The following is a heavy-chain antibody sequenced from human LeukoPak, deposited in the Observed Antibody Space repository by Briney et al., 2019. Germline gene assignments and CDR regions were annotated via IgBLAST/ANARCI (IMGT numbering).Heavy chain of an antibody. V-gene: IGHV3-7*01. J-gene: IGHJ4*02. CDR2: MKRDGSEI. Sequence: HAGGSLRLSCAASAFTFSTYSMTWVRQAPGKGLEWVANMKRDGSEIYYAGSVKGRFTISRDNAKNSLYLQMNSLRAEDTAVYYCARYTEYYFDYWGQGTLVTVSS. D-gene: IGHD2-2*02. CDR1: AFTFSTYS. CDR3: ARYTEYYFDY.